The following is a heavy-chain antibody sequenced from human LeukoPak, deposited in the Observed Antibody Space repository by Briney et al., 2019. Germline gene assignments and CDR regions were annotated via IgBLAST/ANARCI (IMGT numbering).Heavy chain of an antibody. CDR3: ARSEPTPWDYGSGSYYFDY. D-gene: IGHD3-10*01. CDR2: IKQDGSEK. J-gene: IGHJ4*02. Sequence: GGSLRLSCAASGFTFSRYWMSWVRQAPGKGLEWVANIKQDGSEKYYVDSVKGRFTISRDNAKNSLYLQMNSLRAEDTAVYYCARSEPTPWDYGSGSYYFDYWGQGTLVTVSS. CDR1: GFTFSRYW. V-gene: IGHV3-7*01.